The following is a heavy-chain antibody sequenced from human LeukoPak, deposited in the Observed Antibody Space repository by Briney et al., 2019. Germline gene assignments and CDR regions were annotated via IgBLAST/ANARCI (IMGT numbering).Heavy chain of an antibody. CDR1: GFTFSTYG. J-gene: IGHJ5*02. CDR2: ISYDGTNE. Sequence: GGSLRLSCAASGFTFSTYGMHWVRQAPGKGLEWVAVISYDGTNEYYEDSVKGRFTISRDNSKNTLYLQMNSLRAEDTAVYYCARGSHRIEYRRSAAFDPWGQGTLVTVSS. V-gene: IGHV3-30*03. CDR3: ARGSHRIEYRRSAAFDP. D-gene: IGHD6-6*01.